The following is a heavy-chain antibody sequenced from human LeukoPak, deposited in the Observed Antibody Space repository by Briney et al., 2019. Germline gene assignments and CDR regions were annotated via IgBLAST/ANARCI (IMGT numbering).Heavy chain of an antibody. Sequence: VKVSCKASGGTFSSYTISWVRQAPGQGLEWMGRIIPILGIANYAQKFQGRVTITADKSTSTAYMELSSLRSEDTAVYYCAISAVVVVAATPYYYYMDVWRKETTVTVSS. CDR1: GGTFSSYT. V-gene: IGHV1-69*02. J-gene: IGHJ6*03. CDR2: IIPILGIA. CDR3: AISAVVVVAATPYYYYMDV. D-gene: IGHD2-15*01.